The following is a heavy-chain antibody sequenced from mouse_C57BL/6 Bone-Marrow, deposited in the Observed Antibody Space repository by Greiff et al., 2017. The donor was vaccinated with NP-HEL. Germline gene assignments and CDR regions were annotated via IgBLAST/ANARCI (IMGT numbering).Heavy chain of an antibody. V-gene: IGHV1-15*01. CDR1: GYTFTDYE. CDR3: TRSGGKDNKDY. D-gene: IGHD2-1*01. J-gene: IGHJ2*01. CDR2: IDPETGGT. Sequence: VKLQESGAELVRPGASVTLSCKASGYTFTDYEMHWVKQTPVHGLEWIGAIDPETGGTAYNRKFKGTAILTADKSSSTAYMELRSLTSEESAVDDCTRSGGKDNKDYWGQGTTLTVSS.